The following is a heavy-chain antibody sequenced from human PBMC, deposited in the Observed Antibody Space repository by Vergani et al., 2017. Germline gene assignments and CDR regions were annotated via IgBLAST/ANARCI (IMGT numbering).Heavy chain of an antibody. J-gene: IGHJ1*01. CDR2: IKRDGTET. Sequence: EVHLEESGGGLVQPGGSLRLSCAASGFTSGGYYMAWIRLAPGKGLDWVASIKRDGTETFYVDSVKGRFTISRDNAKTTLYLQMNSLRDEDRGVYYCARISCGSAPYLHYWGQGTLVTVAS. V-gene: IGHV3-7*01. CDR1: GFTSGGYY. CDR3: ARISCGSAPYLHY. D-gene: IGHD2-21*01.